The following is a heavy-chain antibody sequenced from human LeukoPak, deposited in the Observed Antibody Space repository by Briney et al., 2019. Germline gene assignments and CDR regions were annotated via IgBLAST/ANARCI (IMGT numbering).Heavy chain of an antibody. CDR2: IYSGGST. Sequence: PGGSLRLSCAASGFTVSSNYMGWVRQAPGKGLEWVSVIYSGGSTYYADSMKGRFTISRDNSKNTLYLQMNSLRPEDTAVYYCARGQRRHTDMAPSFDYWGQGTLVTVSS. D-gene: IGHD5-18*01. CDR3: ARGQRRHTDMAPSFDY. CDR1: GFTVSSNY. J-gene: IGHJ4*02. V-gene: IGHV3-66*02.